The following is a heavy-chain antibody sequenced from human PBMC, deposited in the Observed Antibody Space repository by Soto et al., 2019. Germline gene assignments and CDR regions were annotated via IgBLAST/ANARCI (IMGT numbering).Heavy chain of an antibody. V-gene: IGHV3-15*01. CDR2: IKSTADGGTA. CDR1: GIIFTDAW. J-gene: IGHJ4*02. Sequence: EVQLVESGGGLVKPGGSLTLSCAASGIIFTDAWMSWVRQAPGKGLEWVGRIKSTADGGTADFAAPMKGRFTMSRDDSKNTLYLQMNSLKTEDTAVYYCTTLPLDYWGQGTLVTVSS. CDR3: TTLPLDY.